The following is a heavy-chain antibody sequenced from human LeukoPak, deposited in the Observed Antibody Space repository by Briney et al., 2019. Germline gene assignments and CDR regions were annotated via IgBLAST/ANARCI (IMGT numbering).Heavy chain of an antibody. CDR3: TREYYYGSGSLDIYY. J-gene: IGHJ4*02. D-gene: IGHD3-10*01. Sequence: GGSLRLSCAASGFTFSSYSMNWVRQAPGKGLEWVSCISSSSSTIYYADSVKGRFTISRDNAKNSLYLQMNSLRAEDTAVYYCTREYYYGSGSLDIYYWGQGTLVTVSS. V-gene: IGHV3-48*04. CDR2: ISSSSSTI. CDR1: GFTFSSYS.